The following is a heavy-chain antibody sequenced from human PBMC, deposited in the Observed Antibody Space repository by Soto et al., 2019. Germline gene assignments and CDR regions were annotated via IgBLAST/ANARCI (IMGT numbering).Heavy chain of an antibody. CDR1: GFTFSDYG. D-gene: IGHD2-15*01. J-gene: IGHJ4*02. CDR3: ARSTYCNGGSCFPQY. CDR2: ISYDGSDR. Sequence: QVQVEEFGGGVVRPGRSLRLSCEGPGFTFSDYGFHWVRQAPGKGLAWVAMISYDGSDRYYRDSVQGRFTISRDDSKNTVYLQMNSLRAEDTATYYCARSTYCNGGSCFPQYWGPGTLVTVSS. V-gene: IGHV3-30*03.